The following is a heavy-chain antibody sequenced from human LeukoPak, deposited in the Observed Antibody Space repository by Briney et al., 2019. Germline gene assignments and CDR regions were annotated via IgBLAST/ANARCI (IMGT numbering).Heavy chain of an antibody. J-gene: IGHJ4*02. CDR3: ARDIPRYYYDSSGSFDY. CDR2: IYYSGST. V-gene: IGHV4-31*03. D-gene: IGHD3-22*01. CDR1: GGSISSGGYY. Sequence: SQTLSLTCTVSGGSISSGGYYWSWIRQHPGKGLEWIGYIYYSGSTYYNPSLKSRVTMSVDTSKNQFSLKLSSVTAADTAVYYCARDIPRYYYDSSGSFDYWGQGTLVTVSS.